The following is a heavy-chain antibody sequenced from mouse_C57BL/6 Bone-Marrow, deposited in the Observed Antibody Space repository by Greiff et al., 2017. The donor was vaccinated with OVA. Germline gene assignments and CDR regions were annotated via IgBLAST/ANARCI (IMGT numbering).Heavy chain of an antibody. CDR3: TGRYDFSYYCDY. D-gene: IGHD2-4*01. V-gene: IGHV6-3*01. Sequence: VQLKQSGGGLVQPGGSMKLSCVASGFTFSNYWMNWVRQSPEKGLEWVAQIRLKSDNYATHYAESVKGRFTISRDDSNSSVYLQMNNLRAEDTGIYYCTGRYDFSYYCDYWGQGTTLTVAS. CDR2: IRLKSDNYAT. J-gene: IGHJ2*01. CDR1: GFTFSNYW.